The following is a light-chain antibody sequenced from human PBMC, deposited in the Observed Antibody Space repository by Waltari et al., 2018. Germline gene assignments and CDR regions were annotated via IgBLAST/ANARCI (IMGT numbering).Light chain of an antibody. CDR1: QSLSDN. J-gene: IGKJ5*01. CDR2: RAS. Sequence: EIVMTQSPATLSVSPGERTSLSCTASQSLSDNLTWYQQKPGQAPRPLIYRASTRATGIPARFSGSGSGTDFTLTISSLQSEDFAIYYCQQYNTWPPITFGQGTRVEIK. CDR3: QQYNTWPPIT. V-gene: IGKV3-15*01.